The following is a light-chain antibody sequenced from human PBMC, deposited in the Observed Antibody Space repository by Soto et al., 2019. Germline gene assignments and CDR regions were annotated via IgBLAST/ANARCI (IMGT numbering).Light chain of an antibody. J-gene: IGLJ2*01. CDR2: GTS. Sequence: QSALTQPPSVSGSPGQRVTISCTGSSSNIGAGYDVHWYQQLPGTAPKLLIYGTSNRPSGVPDRFSGSKSGTSASLAITGLQAEDEADYYCQSYDSSLSGPVFGAGTKLTVL. CDR3: QSYDSSLSGPV. CDR1: SSNIGAGYD. V-gene: IGLV1-40*01.